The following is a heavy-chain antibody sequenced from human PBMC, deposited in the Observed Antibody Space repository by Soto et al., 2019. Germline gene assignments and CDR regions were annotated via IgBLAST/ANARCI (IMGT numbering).Heavy chain of an antibody. Sequence: QVQLVESGGGVVQTGTSLRLSSAASGFTFSNYAIHRVRQAPGKGQVWVAVISYDGSKKFYADSVKSRFTISRDSSKYTVYLQINSLRLEYSAVYFCARGTIVTTPNYFDMHGWGQGTTGTVSS. CDR2: ISYDGSKK. D-gene: IGHD5-12*01. CDR3: ARGTIVTTPNYFDMHG. CDR1: GFTFSNYA. V-gene: IGHV3-30-3*01. J-gene: IGHJ6*02.